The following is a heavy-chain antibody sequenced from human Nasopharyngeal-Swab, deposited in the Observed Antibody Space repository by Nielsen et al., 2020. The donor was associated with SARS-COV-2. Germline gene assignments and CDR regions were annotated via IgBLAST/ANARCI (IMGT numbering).Heavy chain of an antibody. D-gene: IGHD4-17*01. CDR1: GFTFSSYS. J-gene: IGHJ4*02. CDR2: ISSSSSTI. Sequence: GESLKISCAASGFTFSSYSMNWVRQAPGKGLEWVSYISSSSSTIYYADSVKGRFTTSRDNAKNSLYLQMNSLRDEDTAVYYCARDTRDDYGDYVGVDYWGQGTLVTVSS. CDR3: ARDTRDDYGDYVGVDY. V-gene: IGHV3-48*02.